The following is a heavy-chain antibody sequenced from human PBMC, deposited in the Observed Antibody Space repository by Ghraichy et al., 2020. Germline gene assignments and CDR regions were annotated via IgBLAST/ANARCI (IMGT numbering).Heavy chain of an antibody. J-gene: IGHJ2*01. CDR3: AREFYSYGRYYWYFDL. D-gene: IGHD5-18*01. Sequence: GGSLRLSCAASGFTFSSYGMHWVRQAPGKGLEWVAVIWYDGSNKYYADSVKGRFTISRDNSKNTLYLQMNSLRAEDTAVYYCAREFYSYGRYYWYFDLWGRGTLVTVSS. CDR2: IWYDGSNK. CDR1: GFTFSSYG. V-gene: IGHV3-33*08.